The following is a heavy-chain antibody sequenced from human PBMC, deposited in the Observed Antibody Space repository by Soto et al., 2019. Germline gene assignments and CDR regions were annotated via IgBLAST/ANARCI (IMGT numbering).Heavy chain of an antibody. J-gene: IGHJ4*02. D-gene: IGHD6-19*01. CDR3: AKEPRSGWARGENYYFDY. Sequence: PGGSLRLSCAASGFTFSSYAMSWVRQAPGKGLEWVSAISGSGGSTYYADSVKGRFTISRDNSKNTLYLQMNSLRAEDTAVYYCAKEPRSGWARGENYYFDYWGRGTLVTVSS. CDR1: GFTFSSYA. CDR2: ISGSGGST. V-gene: IGHV3-23*01.